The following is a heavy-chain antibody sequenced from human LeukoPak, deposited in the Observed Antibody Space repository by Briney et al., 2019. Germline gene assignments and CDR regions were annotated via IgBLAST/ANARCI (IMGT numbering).Heavy chain of an antibody. V-gene: IGHV4-59*12. CDR2: IYYSGNT. CDR3: ARCYYYDSSGYYSS. D-gene: IGHD3-22*01. J-gene: IGHJ5*02. CDR1: GGSLRSYY. Sequence: PSETLSLTCTVSGGSLRSYYWSWIRQSPGKGLEWIGYIYYSGNTNYNPSLKSRVTISVDTSKNQFSLKLSSVTAADTAVYYCARCYYYDSSGYYSSWGQGTLVTVSS.